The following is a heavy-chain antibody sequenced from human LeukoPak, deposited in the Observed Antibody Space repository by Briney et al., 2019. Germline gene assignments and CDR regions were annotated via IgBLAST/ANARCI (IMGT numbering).Heavy chain of an antibody. D-gene: IGHD1-26*01. CDR3: ARVRYSGSYLLFDY. V-gene: IGHV3-66*01. Sequence: GGSLRLSCAASGFTVSSNYMSWVRQAPGKGLEWVSVIYSGGNTYHADSVKGRFTISRDNSKNMLYLQMNCLRVEDTAVYYCARVRYSGSYLLFDYWGQGTLVTVSS. CDR2: IYSGGNT. J-gene: IGHJ4*02. CDR1: GFTVSSNY.